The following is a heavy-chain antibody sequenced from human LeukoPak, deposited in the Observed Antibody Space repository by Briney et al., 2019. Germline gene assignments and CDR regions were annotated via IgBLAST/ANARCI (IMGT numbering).Heavy chain of an antibody. V-gene: IGHV4-31*03. CDR3: ARSKYQLLDY. CDR2: IYYSGST. Sequence: SETLSLTCTVSGGSISCGGYYWSWIRQHPGKGREWIGYIYYSGSTYYNPSLKSRVTISVDTSKNQFSLKLSSVTAADTAVYYCARSKYQLLDYWGQGTLVTVSS. J-gene: IGHJ4*02. CDR1: GGSISCGGYY. D-gene: IGHD2-2*01.